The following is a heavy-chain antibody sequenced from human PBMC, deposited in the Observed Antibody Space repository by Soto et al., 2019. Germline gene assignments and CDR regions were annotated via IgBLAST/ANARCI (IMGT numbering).Heavy chain of an antibody. CDR1: GGTFSSYA. CDR3: ARSPGEGHQLPYYYYGMDV. J-gene: IGHJ6*02. CDR2: IIPIFGTA. D-gene: IGHD2-2*01. Sequence: GASVKVSCKASGGTFSSYAISWVRQAPGQGLEWMGGIIPIFGTANYAQKFQGRVTITADESTSTAYMELSSLRSEDTAVYYCARSPGEGHQLPYYYYGMDVWGQGTTVTVSS. V-gene: IGHV1-69*13.